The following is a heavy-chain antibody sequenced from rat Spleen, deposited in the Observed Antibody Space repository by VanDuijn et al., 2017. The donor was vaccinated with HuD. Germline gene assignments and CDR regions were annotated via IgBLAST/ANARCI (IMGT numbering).Heavy chain of an antibody. CDR2: IRYDGSST. J-gene: IGHJ2*01. CDR3: ARGTRNYSTYGGFVY. CDR1: GFTLSDYY. V-gene: IGHV5-29*01. Sequence: EVQLVESGGGLVQPGRSLKLSCAASGFTLSDYYMAWVRQTPTKGLEWVATIRYDGSSTYYRDSVKGRFTISRDNAKSTLYLQMDSLRSEDTATYYCARGTRNYSTYGGFVYWGQGVMVTVSS. D-gene: IGHD1-3*01.